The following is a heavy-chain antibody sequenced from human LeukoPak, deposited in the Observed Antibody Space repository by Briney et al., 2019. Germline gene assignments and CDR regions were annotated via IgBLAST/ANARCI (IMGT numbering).Heavy chain of an antibody. CDR2: IKQDGSEK. J-gene: IGHJ5*02. CDR3: ARGYISPRMNWFDP. D-gene: IGHD3-16*02. V-gene: IGHV3-7*05. CDR1: GDTFSIHW. Sequence: PGGSLRLSCVASGDTFSIHWMSWVRQAPGKGLEWVANIKQDGSEKYYVDSLKGRFTISRDNAKNSLYLQMNSLRAEDTAVYYCARGYISPRMNWFDPWGQGTLVTVSS.